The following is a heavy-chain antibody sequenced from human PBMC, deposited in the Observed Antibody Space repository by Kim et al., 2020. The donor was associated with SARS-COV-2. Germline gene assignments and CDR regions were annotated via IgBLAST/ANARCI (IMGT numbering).Heavy chain of an antibody. CDR2: T. J-gene: IGHJ3*02. Sequence: TRYSPSFQDEVTISADKSISTAYLQWSSLKASDTAMYYCARPSGGGAFDIWGQGTMVTVSS. CDR3: ARPSGGGAFDI. V-gene: IGHV5-51*01. D-gene: IGHD2-15*01.